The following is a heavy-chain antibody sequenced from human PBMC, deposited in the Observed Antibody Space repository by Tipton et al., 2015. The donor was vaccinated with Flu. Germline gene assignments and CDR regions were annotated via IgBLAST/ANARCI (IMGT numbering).Heavy chain of an antibody. Sequence: TLSLTCTVSGDSIRSYYWGWIRQPPGKGLEWIGSIYYSGSTYYNPSLKSRVTISVDTSKNQFSLKLSSVTAADTAVYYCARHRLDYGDYSYWGQGTLVTVSS. CDR1: GDSIRSYY. J-gene: IGHJ4*02. D-gene: IGHD4-17*01. V-gene: IGHV4-39*01. CDR3: ARHRLDYGDYSY. CDR2: IYYSGST.